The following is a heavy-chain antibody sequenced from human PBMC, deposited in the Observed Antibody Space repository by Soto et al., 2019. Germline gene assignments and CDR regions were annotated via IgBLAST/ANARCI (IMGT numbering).Heavy chain of an antibody. Sequence: GGSLRLSCAASGFTFSSYAMSWVRQAPGKGLEWVSAISGSGGSTYYADSVKGRFTISRDNSKNTLYLQMNSLRAEDTAVYYCARHTTMVTPDYYYGMDVWGQGTTVTVSS. V-gene: IGHV3-23*01. CDR3: ARHTTMVTPDYYYGMDV. CDR1: GFTFSSYA. CDR2: ISGSGGST. J-gene: IGHJ6*02. D-gene: IGHD3-22*01.